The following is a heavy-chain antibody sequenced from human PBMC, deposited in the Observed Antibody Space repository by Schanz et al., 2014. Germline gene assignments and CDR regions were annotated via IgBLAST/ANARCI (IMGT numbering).Heavy chain of an antibody. CDR2: TKSKEYSYIT. CDR1: GIMFSDLF. CDR3: AAIRSIFGY. J-gene: IGHJ4*02. D-gene: IGHD3-10*01. Sequence: EVQLVESGGGLVQPAGSLRLSCAVSGIMFSDLFIDWVRQAPGKGLEWVGRTKSKEYSYITEYAASLRGRFTISRDESKKSVYLQMTSLKTEDTAVYYCAAIRSIFGYWGQGTLVTVSS. V-gene: IGHV3-72*01.